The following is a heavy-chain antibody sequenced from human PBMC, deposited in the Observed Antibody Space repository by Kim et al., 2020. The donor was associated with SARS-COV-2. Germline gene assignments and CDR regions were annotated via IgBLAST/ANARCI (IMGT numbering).Heavy chain of an antibody. CDR3: TTDDPPTVTEAAPPY. D-gene: IGHD5-12*01. CDR1: GFTFSNAW. J-gene: IGHJ4*02. Sequence: GGSLRLSCAASGFTFSNAWMSWVRQAPGKGLEWVGRIKSKTDGGTTDYAAPVKGRFTISRDDSKNTLYLQMNSLKTEDTAVYYCTTDDPPTVTEAAPPYWGQGTLVTVSS. V-gene: IGHV3-15*01. CDR2: IKSKTDGGTT.